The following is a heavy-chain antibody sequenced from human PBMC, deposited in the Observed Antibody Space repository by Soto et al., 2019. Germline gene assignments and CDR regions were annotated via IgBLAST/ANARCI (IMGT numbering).Heavy chain of an antibody. Sequence: QLQLQESGPGLVKPSETLSLTCTVSGGSISSSSYYWGWIRQPPGKGLEWIGSIYYSGSTYYNPSLKSRVTISVDTSKNQFSLKLSSVTAADTAVYYCARRTYCSSTSCYWHWFDPWGQGTLVTVSS. J-gene: IGHJ5*02. D-gene: IGHD2-2*01. CDR3: ARRTYCSSTSCYWHWFDP. CDR2: IYYSGST. V-gene: IGHV4-39*01. CDR1: GGSISSSSYY.